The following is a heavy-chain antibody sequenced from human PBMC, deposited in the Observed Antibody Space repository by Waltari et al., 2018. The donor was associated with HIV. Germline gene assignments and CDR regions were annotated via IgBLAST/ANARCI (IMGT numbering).Heavy chain of an antibody. J-gene: IGHJ4*02. V-gene: IGHV1-2*06. D-gene: IGHD3-16*01. Sequence: QTLLVKSESEVRAPGASVVLSCKASGARFSNYFLYWLRPATGQGLEWMGRINPDAGETTYSQTFRTRVTMTRDASSASTYMESTRLTAADTATYFCARGEDVSLTHLPPGFRLEFWGKGSLVSVSS. CDR3: ARGEDVSLTHLPPGFRLEF. CDR2: INPDAGET. CDR1: GARFSNYF.